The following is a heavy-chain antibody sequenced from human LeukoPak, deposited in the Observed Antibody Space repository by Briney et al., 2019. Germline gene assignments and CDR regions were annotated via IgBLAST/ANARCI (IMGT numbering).Heavy chain of an antibody. CDR3: ASVHQAIELHY. J-gene: IGHJ4*02. CDR1: GFTFSSYS. D-gene: IGHD1-1*01. V-gene: IGHV3-48*04. CDR2: ITSSSDTI. Sequence: GSLRLSCAASGFTFSSYSMNWVRQAPGKGLEWVSYITSSSDTIYYADSVKGRFTISRDNAKNSLFLQMNSLRAEDTAVYYCASVHQAIELHYWGQGTLVTVSS.